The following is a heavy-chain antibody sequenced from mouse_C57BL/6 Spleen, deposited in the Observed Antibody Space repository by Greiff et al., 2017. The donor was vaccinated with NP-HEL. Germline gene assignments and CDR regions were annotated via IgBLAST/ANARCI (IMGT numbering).Heavy chain of an antibody. D-gene: IGHD1-1*01. CDR2: IDPSDSYT. CDR3: ARLVATDAMDY. V-gene: IGHV1-69*01. Sequence: VQLQQPGAELVMPGASVKLSCKASGYTFTSYWMHWVKQRPGQGLEWIGEIDPSDSYTNYNQKFKGKSTLTVDKSSSTAYMQLSSLTSEDSAVYYCARLVATDAMDYWGQGTSVTVSS. CDR1: GYTFTSYW. J-gene: IGHJ4*01.